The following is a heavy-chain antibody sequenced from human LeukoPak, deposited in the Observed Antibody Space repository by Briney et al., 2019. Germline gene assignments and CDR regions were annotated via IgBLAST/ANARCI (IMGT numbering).Heavy chain of an antibody. D-gene: IGHD3-3*01. CDR3: ARYVYGVVTSFDY. V-gene: IGHV3-21*01. J-gene: IGHJ4*02. CDR1: QFTFSDYT. Sequence: PGGSLRLSCAASQFTFSDYTMNWVRRAPGKGLEWVSSISTRSDYIYYAESVKGRFTISRDNAKNSLYLQMNSLRAEDTAVYYCARYVYGVVTSFDYWGQGTLVTVSS. CDR2: ISTRSDYI.